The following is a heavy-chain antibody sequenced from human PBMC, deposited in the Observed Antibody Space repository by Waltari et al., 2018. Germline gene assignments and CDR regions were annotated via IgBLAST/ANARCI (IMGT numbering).Heavy chain of an antibody. D-gene: IGHD2-2*02. V-gene: IGHV3-30*02. CDR3: AKDAFGNTYLDF. CDR1: GFTFSHFG. Sequence: QVNLVESGGGVVQPGGSLDISCATSGFTFSHFGMHWVRQAPGKGLEGVALIWFDGSDKFYADSVRGRFTISRDNSARTLYLDMDSLRLDDTAMYYCAKDAFGNTYLDFWGQGTLVTVSS. CDR2: IWFDGSDK. J-gene: IGHJ4*02.